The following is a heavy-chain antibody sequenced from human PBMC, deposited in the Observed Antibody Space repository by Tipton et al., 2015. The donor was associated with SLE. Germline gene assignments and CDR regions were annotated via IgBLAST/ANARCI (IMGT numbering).Heavy chain of an antibody. D-gene: IGHD4-17*01. J-gene: IGHJ6*02. CDR3: ARERQYVYGDSGTRHGVDV. CDR1: GGSITNHY. V-gene: IGHV4-59*11. CDR2: IHYSGTT. Sequence: TLSLTCTVSGGSITNHYWNWIRQPPGKGLEWIGYIHYSGTTHDNPSLKSRVTMSVDMSKNQFSLRLTSVTAADTAVYYCARERQYVYGDSGTRHGVDVWGPGTMVTVAS.